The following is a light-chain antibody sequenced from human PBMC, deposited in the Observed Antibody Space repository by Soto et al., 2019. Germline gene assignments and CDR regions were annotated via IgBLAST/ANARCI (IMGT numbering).Light chain of an antibody. J-gene: IGKJ3*01. Sequence: DIQMAQSPSSVSASVGDGVTITCRASQDISRWLAWYQQKPGKAPKLLIYAASSLQSGVPSRFSGSGSGTDFTLTIISLRPEDFATYYCQQANSLPFTFGPGTKVDIK. CDR1: QDISRW. V-gene: IGKV1-12*01. CDR3: QQANSLPFT. CDR2: AAS.